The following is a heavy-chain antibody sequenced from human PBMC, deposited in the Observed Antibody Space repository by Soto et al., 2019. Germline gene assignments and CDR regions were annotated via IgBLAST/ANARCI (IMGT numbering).Heavy chain of an antibody. J-gene: IGHJ6*02. Sequence: GASVKVSCQASAYTFTGYYMHWVRQAPGQGLEWMGWINPNSGGTNYAQKFQGWVTMTRDTPMSTAYMELSRLRSDDTAVYYCERVSGYGMDVWGQGTTVTVSS. CDR2: INPNSGGT. V-gene: IGHV1-2*04. CDR3: ERVSGYGMDV. CDR1: AYTFTGYY.